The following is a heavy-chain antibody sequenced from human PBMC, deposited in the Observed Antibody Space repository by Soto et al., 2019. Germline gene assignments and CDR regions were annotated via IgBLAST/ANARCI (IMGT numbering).Heavy chain of an antibody. J-gene: IGHJ4*02. CDR2: ISSSGGAT. CDR1: GFTFTDYY. V-gene: IGHV3-11*01. D-gene: IGHD3-3*01. CDR3: ASARDDFWSGYDPY. Sequence: GGSLRLSSGASGFTFTDYYMTWIRQAPGKGLEWVSYISSSGGATYYTNSVQGRFTISRDNAKKFLYLQMNNLRVEDTAMYYCASARDDFWSGYDPYWAQGPLVTVSS.